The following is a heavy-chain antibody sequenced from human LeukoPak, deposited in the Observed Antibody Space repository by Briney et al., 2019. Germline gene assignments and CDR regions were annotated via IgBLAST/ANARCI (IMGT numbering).Heavy chain of an antibody. CDR3: ARYDSSGSPDY. D-gene: IGHD3-22*01. V-gene: IGHV4-59*01. J-gene: IGHJ4*02. CDR1: GRSISSYY. Sequence: SEPLSLPCTVSGRSISSYYWSWLRQPPGRGLEWIGHIYYSGSPNYNPSLKSRVTISVDTSKNLYYLKLSSVAAADTAVYYCARYDSSGSPDYWGQGTLVTVSS. CDR2: IYYSGSP.